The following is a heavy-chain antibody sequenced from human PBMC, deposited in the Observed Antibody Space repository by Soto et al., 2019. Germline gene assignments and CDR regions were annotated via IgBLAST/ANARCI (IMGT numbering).Heavy chain of an antibody. CDR2: ISSSSSYI. J-gene: IGHJ6*02. Sequence: EVQLVESGGGLVKPGGSLRLSCAASGFTFSSYSMNWVRQAPGKGLEWVSSISSSSSYIYYADSVKGRFTISRDNAKNSLYLQMNSRRAEDTAVYYCARDPAYNWNDGYYYYYGMDVWGQGTTVTVSS. CDR1: GFTFSSYS. V-gene: IGHV3-21*01. D-gene: IGHD1-1*01. CDR3: ARDPAYNWNDGYYYYYGMDV.